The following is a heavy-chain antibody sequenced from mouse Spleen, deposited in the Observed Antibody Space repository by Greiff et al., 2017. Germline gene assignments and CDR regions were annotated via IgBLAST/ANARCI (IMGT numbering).Heavy chain of an antibody. D-gene: IGHD2-4*01. CDR2: IDPETGGT. Sequence: QVQLKESGAELVRPGASVTLSCKASGYTFTDYEMHWVKQTPVHGLEWIGAIDPETGGTAYNQKFKGKAILTADKSSSTAYMELRSLTSEDSAVYYCTRGGIRSAMDYWGQGTSVTVSS. J-gene: IGHJ4*01. V-gene: IGHV1-15*01. CDR3: TRGGIRSAMDY. CDR1: GYTFTDYE.